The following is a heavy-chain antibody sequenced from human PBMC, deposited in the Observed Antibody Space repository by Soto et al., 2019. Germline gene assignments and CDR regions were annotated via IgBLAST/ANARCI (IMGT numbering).Heavy chain of an antibody. CDR1: GFTFSSYW. CDR3: VRGSSGWYGVDS. J-gene: IGHJ4*02. D-gene: IGHD6-19*01. V-gene: IGHV3-74*01. CDR2: INSDGSST. Sequence: GGSLRLSCAASGFTFSSYWMHWVRHDPGKGLVWVSRINSDGSSTNYADSVKGRFTISRDNAKNTLHLQMSSLRAEDTAVYYCVRGSSGWYGVDSWGQGTLVTVSS.